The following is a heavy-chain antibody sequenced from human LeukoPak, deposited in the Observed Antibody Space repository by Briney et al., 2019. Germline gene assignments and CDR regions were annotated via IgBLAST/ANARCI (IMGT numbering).Heavy chain of an antibody. CDR2: FYTSGNS. CDR3: ARLSTVTTSFDY. D-gene: IGHD4-17*01. CDR1: GGSISTYY. Sequence: AETLSLTCSVSGGSISTYYWSWIRQPAGKGLEWIGRFYTSGNSYYNPSLKSRVTMSVDTSKNQFSLQLSSVTAADTAVYYRARLSTVTTSFDYWGQGTLVTVSS. V-gene: IGHV4-4*07. J-gene: IGHJ4*02.